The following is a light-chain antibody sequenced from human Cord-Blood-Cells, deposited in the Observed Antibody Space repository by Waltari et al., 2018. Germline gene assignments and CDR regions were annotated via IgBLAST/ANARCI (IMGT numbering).Light chain of an antibody. J-gene: IGLJ3*02. CDR3: AAWDDSLNGPV. CDR2: SNN. CDR1: SSNIGSNT. V-gene: IGLV1-44*01. Sequence: QSVLTQPPSASGTPGQRATISCSGSSSNIGSNTVNWYTQLPGTAPKLLIYSNNQRPSGVPDRFSGSKSGTSASLAISGLQSEDEADYYCAAWDDSLNGPVFGGGTKLTVL.